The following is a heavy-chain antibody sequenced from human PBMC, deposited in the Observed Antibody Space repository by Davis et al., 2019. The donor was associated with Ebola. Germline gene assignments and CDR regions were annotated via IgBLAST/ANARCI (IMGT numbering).Heavy chain of an antibody. CDR3: VRDITGVGAGGDY. CDR2: IYSGGST. V-gene: IGHV3-53*01. J-gene: IGHJ4*02. Sequence: GESLKISCAASGFTVTSNYMTWVRQAPGKGLEYVSVIYSGGSTYYADSVKGRFTISRDNAKNSLFLQMTSLRDEDTAIYYCVRDITGVGAGGDYWGQGTLVTVSS. D-gene: IGHD6-13*01. CDR1: GFTVTSNY.